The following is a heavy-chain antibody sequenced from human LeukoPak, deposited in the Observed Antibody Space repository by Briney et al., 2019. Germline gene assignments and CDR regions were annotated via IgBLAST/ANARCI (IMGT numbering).Heavy chain of an antibody. D-gene: IGHD3-22*01. J-gene: IGHJ3*02. Sequence: GGSLRLSCAASGFTFSSYATHWVRQAPGKGLEYVSAISSNGGSTYYANSVKGRFTISRDNSKNTLYLQMGSLRAEDMAVYYCAATDSSGYYLAFDIWGQGTMATVSS. CDR3: AATDSSGYYLAFDI. CDR1: GFTFSSYA. V-gene: IGHV3-64*01. CDR2: ISSNGGST.